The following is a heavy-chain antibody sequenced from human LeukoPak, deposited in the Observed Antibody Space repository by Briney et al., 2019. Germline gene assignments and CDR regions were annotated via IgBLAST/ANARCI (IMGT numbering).Heavy chain of an antibody. CDR1: GGSISSSSYY. CDR3: ARRAVRESDFDY. V-gene: IGHV4-39*07. Sequence: SETLSLTCTVSGGSISSSSYYWSWIRQPPGKGLEWIGSIYYSGSAYYNPSLKSRVTISVDTSKHQFSLKLSSVTAADTAVYFCARRAVRESDFDYWGQGTLVTVSS. CDR2: IYYSGSA. D-gene: IGHD3-10*01. J-gene: IGHJ4*02.